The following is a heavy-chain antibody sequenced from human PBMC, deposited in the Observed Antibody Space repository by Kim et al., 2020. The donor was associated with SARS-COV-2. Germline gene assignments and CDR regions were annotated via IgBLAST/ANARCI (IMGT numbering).Heavy chain of an antibody. V-gene: IGHV3-30*01. CDR3: ARSGDSSGNDNWFDP. D-gene: IGHD3-22*01. Sequence: SVKGRFTIARDNSKNTLYLQRNSLRAEDTAVYYCARSGDSSGNDNWFDPWGQGTLVTVSS. J-gene: IGHJ5*02.